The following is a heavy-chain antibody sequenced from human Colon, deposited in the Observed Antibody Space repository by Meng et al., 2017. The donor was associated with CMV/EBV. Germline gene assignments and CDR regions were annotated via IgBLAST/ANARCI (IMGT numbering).Heavy chain of an antibody. J-gene: IGHJ6*02. CDR1: EFTFTSYG. V-gene: IGHV3-69-1*02. D-gene: IGHD2-2*01. CDR2: ISSSSTI. CDR3: ARVESRYCRSTSCYDYYYYGMDV. Sequence: GESLKISCAASEFTFTSYGMHWVRQAPGEGLEWVSSISSSSTIYYAESLKGRFTISRDNAKNSLYLLMNSLRADDTAVYYCARVESRYCRSTSCYDYYYYGMDVWGQGTTVTVSS.